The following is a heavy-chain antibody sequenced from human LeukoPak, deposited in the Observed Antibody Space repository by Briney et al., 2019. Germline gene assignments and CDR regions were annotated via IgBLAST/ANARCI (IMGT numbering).Heavy chain of an antibody. V-gene: IGHV4-39*01. J-gene: IGHJ6*03. CDR1: GGSISSSSYY. D-gene: IGHD4-23*01. CDR3: ARLYGGTYYFYMDV. CDR2: IYYSGST. Sequence: SETLSLTCTVSGGSISSSSYYWGWIRQPPGKGLEWIGSIYYSGSTYYNPSLKSRVTISVDTSKNQFSLKLSSVTAADTAVYYCARLYGGTYYFYMDVWGKGTTITVSS.